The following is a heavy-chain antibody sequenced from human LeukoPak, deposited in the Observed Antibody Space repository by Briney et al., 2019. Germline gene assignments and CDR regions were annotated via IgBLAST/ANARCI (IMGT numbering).Heavy chain of an antibody. Sequence: GGSLRLSCAASGFTFSSYGMHWVRQAPGKGLEWVAVIWYDGSNKYYADSVKGRFTISRDNSKNTLYLQMNSLRAEDTAVYYCAKVGSVYYYDSSGYYAGRYFDCWGQGTLVTVSS. D-gene: IGHD3-22*01. CDR1: GFTFSSYG. V-gene: IGHV3-33*06. J-gene: IGHJ4*02. CDR3: AKVGSVYYYDSSGYYAGRYFDC. CDR2: IWYDGSNK.